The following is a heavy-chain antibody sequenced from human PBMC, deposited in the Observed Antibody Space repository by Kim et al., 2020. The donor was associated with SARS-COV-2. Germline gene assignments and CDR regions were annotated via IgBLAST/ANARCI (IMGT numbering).Heavy chain of an antibody. V-gene: IGHV4-39*07. CDR2: IYYTGST. CDR3: VKHLVGANPGFYYAMDV. Sequence: SETLSLTCTVSGGSISSSSYYWGWIRQPPGKGLEWIGSIYYTGSTYYNPSLKTRVTVSRDTSNNHFSLRLSSVTAADTAMYYCVKHLVGANPGFYYAMDVWGQGTTVTVS. D-gene: IGHD1-26*01. CDR1: GGSISSSSYY. J-gene: IGHJ6*01.